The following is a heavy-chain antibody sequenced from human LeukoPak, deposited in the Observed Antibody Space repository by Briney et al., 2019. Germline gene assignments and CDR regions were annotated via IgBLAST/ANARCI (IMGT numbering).Heavy chain of an antibody. V-gene: IGHV1-69*04. CDR3: ARDHREGRDGYDHRDY. J-gene: IGHJ4*02. Sequence: SVKVSCKASGGTFSSYAISWVRQAPGQGLEWMGRIIPILGIANYAQKFQGRVTITADKSTSTAYMELSSLRSEDTAVYYCARDHREGRDGYDHRDYWGQGILVTVSS. CDR1: GGTFSSYA. CDR2: IIPILGIA. D-gene: IGHD5-24*01.